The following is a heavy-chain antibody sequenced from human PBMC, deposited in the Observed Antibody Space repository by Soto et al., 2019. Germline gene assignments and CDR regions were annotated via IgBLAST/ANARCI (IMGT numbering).Heavy chain of an antibody. J-gene: IGHJ4*02. V-gene: IGHV3-9*01. CDR2: ISWDSGSK. CDR3: AKDGGDYYGSWTYYGQVGYFFDN. D-gene: IGHD3-10*01. Sequence: EVQLVESGGGLVQPGRSLRLSCAASGFTFDDYGMHWARQAPGKGLEWVSGISWDSGSKGYADSVKGRFTISRDNAKNSLYLQMNSLRAEDTALYYCAKDGGDYYGSWTYYGQVGYFFDNWGQGTLVTVSS. CDR1: GFTFDDYG.